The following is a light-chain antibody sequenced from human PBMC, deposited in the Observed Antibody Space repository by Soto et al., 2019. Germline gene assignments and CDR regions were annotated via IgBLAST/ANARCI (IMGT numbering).Light chain of an antibody. CDR2: QDD. Sequence: SYELTQPPSVSVSPGQTASITCSGDKLGDKYACWYQQKPGRSPVLVIYQDDQRPSGIPERFSGSTSGNTATLTISGTQAMDEADYYCQAWDSITYVEFGGGTKVTVL. CDR1: KLGDKY. J-gene: IGLJ2*01. CDR3: QAWDSITYVE. V-gene: IGLV3-1*01.